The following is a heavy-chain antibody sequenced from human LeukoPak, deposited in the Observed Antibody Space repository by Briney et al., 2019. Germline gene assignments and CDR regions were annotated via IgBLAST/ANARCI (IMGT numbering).Heavy chain of an antibody. CDR1: GFTFSSYS. D-gene: IGHD6-19*01. J-gene: IGHJ4*02. V-gene: IGHV3-21*01. CDR2: ISSSSSYI. CDR3: ASISSGWYEVY. Sequence: GGSLRLSCAASGFTFSSYSMNWVRQAPGKGLEWVSSISSSSSYIYYADSVKGRFTISRDNAKNTLYLQMNSLRAEDTAVYYCASISSGWYEVYWGQGTLVTVSS.